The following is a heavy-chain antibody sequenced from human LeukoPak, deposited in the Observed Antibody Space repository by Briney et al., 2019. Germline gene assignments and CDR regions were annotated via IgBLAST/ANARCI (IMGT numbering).Heavy chain of an antibody. V-gene: IGHV1-3*01. CDR3: ARARWTSTVTTYYLDF. Sequence: GASVKVSCKDSGCIFTDYAIQWVRQAPGQGLEWMGWINAGNGKTKNSQKVQGRVTITRHTPTSTAYLELSGLRSDHTAVYYCARARWTSTVTTYYLDFGGQSTLLTVSS. CDR1: GCIFTDYA. CDR2: INAGNGKT. J-gene: IGHJ4*02. D-gene: IGHD4-11*01.